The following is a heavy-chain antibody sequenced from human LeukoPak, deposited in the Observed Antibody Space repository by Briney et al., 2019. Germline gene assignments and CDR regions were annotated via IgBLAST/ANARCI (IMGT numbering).Heavy chain of an antibody. V-gene: IGHV1-69*02. CDR1: GGTFSSYT. Sequence: ASVKVSCKDSGGTFSSYTISWVRQAPGQGLEWMGRIIPILGIANYAQKFQGRVTITADKSTSTAYMELSSLRSEDTAVYYCAVYYDSSGYYLHYWGQGTLVTVSS. J-gene: IGHJ4*02. CDR3: AVYYDSSGYYLHY. D-gene: IGHD3-22*01. CDR2: IIPILGIA.